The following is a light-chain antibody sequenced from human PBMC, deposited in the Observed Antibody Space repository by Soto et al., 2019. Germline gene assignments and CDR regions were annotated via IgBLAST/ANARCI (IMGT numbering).Light chain of an antibody. CDR1: QSVSSN. J-gene: IGKJ1*01. CDR3: QQYYSYHT. V-gene: IGKV3-15*01. CDR2: GAS. Sequence: EIVMTQSPATLSVSPGERATLSCRASQSVSSNLAWYQQKPGQAPRLLIYGASTRATGIPARFSGSGSGTEFTLTISCLQSEDFATYYCQQYYSYHTFGQGTKVDIK.